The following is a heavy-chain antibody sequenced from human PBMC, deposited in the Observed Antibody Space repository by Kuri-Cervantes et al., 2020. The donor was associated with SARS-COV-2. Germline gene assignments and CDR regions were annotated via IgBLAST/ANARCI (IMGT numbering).Heavy chain of an antibody. CDR3: VKDSAAGYYGMDV. J-gene: IGHJ6*02. CDR1: GFTFSSYD. CDR2: ISSNGGST. Sequence: GESLKISCAASGFTFSSYDMHWVRQAPGKGLEYVSAISSNGGSTYYADSVKGRFTISRDNSKNTLYLQMSSLRAEDTAVYYCVKDSAAGYYGMDVWGQGTTVTVSS. V-gene: IGHV3-64D*09. D-gene: IGHD2-15*01.